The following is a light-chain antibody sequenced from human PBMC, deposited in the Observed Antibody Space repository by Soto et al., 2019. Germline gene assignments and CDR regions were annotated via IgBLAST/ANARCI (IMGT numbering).Light chain of an antibody. CDR1: QNIRNW. J-gene: IGKJ5*01. CDR3: QQYNTYST. Sequence: DIQMTQSPSTLSASVGDSVTITCRASQNIRNWLAWYQQKPGKAPNPLINDASSLKSGVPARFSGSGSGTEFTLTISSLKPDDFATYYCQQYNTYSTFGQGTRLEI. CDR2: DAS. V-gene: IGKV1-5*01.